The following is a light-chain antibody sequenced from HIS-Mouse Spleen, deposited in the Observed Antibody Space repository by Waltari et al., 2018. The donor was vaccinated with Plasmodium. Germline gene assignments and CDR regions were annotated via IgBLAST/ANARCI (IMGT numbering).Light chain of an antibody. CDR3: YSAADNNRV. J-gene: IGLJ3*02. Sequence: SYELTQPSSVSVSPGQTARITCAGEVLAKKKTLARGFQQKPGQAPVLVIYKDSERPSGIPERFSGSSSGTTVTLTISGAQVEDEADYYCYSAADNNRVFGGGTKLTVL. CDR1: VLAKKK. CDR2: KDS. V-gene: IGLV3-27*01.